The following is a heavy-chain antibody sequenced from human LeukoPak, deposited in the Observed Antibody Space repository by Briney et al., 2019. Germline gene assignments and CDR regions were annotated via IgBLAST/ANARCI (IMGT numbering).Heavy chain of an antibody. V-gene: IGHV4-34*01. CDR2: INHSGST. CDR3: ARGLSRSWHFDY. Sequence: SETLSLTCAVYGGSFSGYYWSWIRQPPGKGLEWIGEINHSGSTNYNPSLKSRVTISVDTSKNQFSLKLSSVTAADTAVYYCARGLSRSWHFDYWGQGTLVTVSS. J-gene: IGHJ4*02. CDR1: GGSFSGYY. D-gene: IGHD6-13*01.